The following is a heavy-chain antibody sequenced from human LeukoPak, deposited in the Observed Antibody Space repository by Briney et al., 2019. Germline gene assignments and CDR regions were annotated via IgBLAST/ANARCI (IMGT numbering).Heavy chain of an antibody. CDR3: ARGVADRLRGTAKLYYYYYMDV. D-gene: IGHD5-18*01. CDR2: INHSGST. V-gene: IGHV4-34*01. CDR1: GGSFSGYY. Sequence: SETLSLTCTVYGGSFSGYYWSWIRQPPGKGLEWIGEINHSGSTNYNPSLKSRVTISVDTSKNQFSLKLSSVTAADTAVYYCARGVADRLRGTAKLYYYYYMDVWGKGTTVTVSS. J-gene: IGHJ6*03.